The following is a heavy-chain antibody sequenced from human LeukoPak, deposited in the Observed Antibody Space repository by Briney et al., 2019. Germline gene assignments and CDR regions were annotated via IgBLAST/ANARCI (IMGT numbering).Heavy chain of an antibody. V-gene: IGHV1-2*02. CDR3: ASRDGSIAARNYYYYMDV. Sequence: ASVKVSCKASGYTFTGYYMHWVRQAPGQGLEWMGWINPNGGGTNYAQKFQGRVTMTRDTSISTAYMELSRLRSDDTAVYYCASRDGSIAARNYYYYMDVWGKGTTVTVSS. D-gene: IGHD6-6*01. J-gene: IGHJ6*03. CDR2: INPNGGGT. CDR1: GYTFTGYY.